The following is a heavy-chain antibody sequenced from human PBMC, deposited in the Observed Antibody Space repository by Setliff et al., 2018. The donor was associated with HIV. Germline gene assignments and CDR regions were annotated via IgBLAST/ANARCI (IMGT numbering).Heavy chain of an antibody. CDR3: ARRGMWSYETGGNPTATFDY. CDR2: IYFSGTP. Sequence: PSETLSLTCTVSGGSINSRSYYWAWIRQPPGKGLGWVASIYFSGTPYYNPSLKNRVTISVDTSKNQFSLKLSSVTAADTAVYYCARRGMWSYETGGNPTATFDYWGQGVLVTVSS. J-gene: IGHJ4*02. D-gene: IGHD2-8*02. V-gene: IGHV4-39*01. CDR1: GGSINSRSYY.